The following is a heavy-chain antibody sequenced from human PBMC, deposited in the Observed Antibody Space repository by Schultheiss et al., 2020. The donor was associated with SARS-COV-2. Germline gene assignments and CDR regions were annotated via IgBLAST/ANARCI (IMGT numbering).Heavy chain of an antibody. Sequence: SVKVSCKASGGTFSSYAISWVRQAPGQGLEWMGGIIPIFGTANYAQKFQGRVTITADESTSTAYMELSSLRSEDTAVYYCARDRISVTLFGVVKDGMDVWGQGTTVTVSS. D-gene: IGHD3-3*01. V-gene: IGHV1-69*13. CDR2: IIPIFGTA. CDR3: ARDRISVTLFGVVKDGMDV. CDR1: GGTFSSYA. J-gene: IGHJ6*02.